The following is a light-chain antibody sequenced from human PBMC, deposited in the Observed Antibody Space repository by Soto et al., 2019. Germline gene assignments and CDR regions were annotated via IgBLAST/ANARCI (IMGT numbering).Light chain of an antibody. V-gene: IGKV3-11*01. J-gene: IGKJ2*01. CDR1: QTVSRY. Sequence: EIVLTQSPATLSLSPGERATLSCRASQTVSRYLAWFQQKPGQAPRLLISGVSNRATGIPGRFSGSGFGTDLTLTISSLEPEDFAVYYCQQRSNWGMYTFGQGTKLEIK. CDR3: QQRSNWGMYT. CDR2: GVS.